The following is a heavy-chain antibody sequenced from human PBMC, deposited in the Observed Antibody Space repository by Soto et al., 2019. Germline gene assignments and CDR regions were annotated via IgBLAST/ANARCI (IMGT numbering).Heavy chain of an antibody. Sequence: ESGGGLVKPGGSLRLSCAASGFTFSSYSMNWVRQAPGKGLEWVSSISSSSSYIYYADSVKGRFTISRDNAKNSLYLQMNSLRAEDTAVYYCARDMQNYGVYYYYYGMDVWGQGTTVTVSS. J-gene: IGHJ6*02. CDR1: GFTFSSYS. CDR3: ARDMQNYGVYYYYYGMDV. D-gene: IGHD4-17*01. V-gene: IGHV3-21*01. CDR2: ISSSSSYI.